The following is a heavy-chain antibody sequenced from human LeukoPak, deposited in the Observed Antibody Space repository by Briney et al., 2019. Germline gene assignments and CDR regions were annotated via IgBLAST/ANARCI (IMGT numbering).Heavy chain of an antibody. CDR1: GGSISSGGYS. D-gene: IGHD2-2*01. CDR3: ARGKGIVVVPAAIWFDP. Sequence: SETLSLTCAVSGGSISSGGYSWSWIRQPPGKGLEWIGYIYHSGSTYYNPSLKSRVTMSVDRSKNQFSLKLSSVTAADTAVYYCARGKGIVVVPAAIWFDPWGQGTLVTVSS. J-gene: IGHJ5*02. CDR2: IYHSGST. V-gene: IGHV4-30-2*01.